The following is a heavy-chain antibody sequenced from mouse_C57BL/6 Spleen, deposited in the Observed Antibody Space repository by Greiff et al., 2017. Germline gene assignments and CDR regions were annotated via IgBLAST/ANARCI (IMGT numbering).Heavy chain of an antibody. CDR1: GYAFSSSW. J-gene: IGHJ2*01. CDR2: IYPGDGDT. CDR3: ARGPEKVFDY. V-gene: IGHV1-82*01. Sequence: QVQLKESGPELVKPGASVKISCKASGYAFSSSWMNWVKQRPGKGLEWIGRIYPGDGDTNYNGKFKGKAPLTADKSSSRAYIKLSSLTSEDYAVYFCARGPEKVFDYWGKGTTLTVSS.